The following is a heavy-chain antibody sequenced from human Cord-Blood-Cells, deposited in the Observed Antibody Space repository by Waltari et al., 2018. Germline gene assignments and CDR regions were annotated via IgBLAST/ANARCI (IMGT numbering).Heavy chain of an antibody. J-gene: IGHJ5*02. CDR3: ARSDTAMVWFDP. CDR1: GGSISSGGYY. CDR2: IYYRGST. D-gene: IGHD5-18*01. V-gene: IGHV4-31*03. Sequence: QVQLQESGPGLVKPSQTLSLTCTVSGGSISSGGYYWSWIRQHPGKGLEWIGYIYYRGSTDNNPSLKSRVTISLDTSKNQFSLKRSSVTAADTAVYYCARSDTAMVWFDPWGQGTLVTVSS.